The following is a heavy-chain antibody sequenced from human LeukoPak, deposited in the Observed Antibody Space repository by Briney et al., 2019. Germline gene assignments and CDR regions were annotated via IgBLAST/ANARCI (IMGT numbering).Heavy chain of an antibody. J-gene: IGHJ5*02. D-gene: IGHD2-2*01. V-gene: IGHV1-69*13. CDR3: ARAIVVPAADAYNWFDP. CDR1: GGTFSSYA. Sequence: ASVKVSCKASGGTFSSYAIGWVRQAPGQGLEWMGGIIPIFGTANYAQKFQGRVTITADESTSTAYMELSSLRSEDTAVYYCARAIVVPAADAYNWFDPWGQGTLVTVSS. CDR2: IIPIFGTA.